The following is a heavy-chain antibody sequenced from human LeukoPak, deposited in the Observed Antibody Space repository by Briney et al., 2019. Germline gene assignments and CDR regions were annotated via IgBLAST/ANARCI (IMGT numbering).Heavy chain of an antibody. CDR1: GGSISSYY. V-gene: IGHV4-59*01. J-gene: IGHJ4*02. CDR2: IYYSGST. CDR3: AREGIAAAGTLFDY. D-gene: IGHD6-13*01. Sequence: SETLSLTCTVSGGSISSYYWSWIRQPPGKGLEWIGYIYYSGSTNYNPSLKSRVTISVDTSKNQFSLKLSSVTAADTAVYYCAREGIAAAGTLFDYWGQGTLVAVSS.